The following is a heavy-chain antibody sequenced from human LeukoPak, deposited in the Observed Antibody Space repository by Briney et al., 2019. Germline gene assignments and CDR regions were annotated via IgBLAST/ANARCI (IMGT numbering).Heavy chain of an antibody. J-gene: IGHJ4*02. CDR1: GVTFSSYG. CDR2: IRYDGSNK. D-gene: IGHD3-22*01. V-gene: IGHV3-30*02. CDR3: ATFTYYYDSSGYSQGDY. Sequence: GGSLRLSCAASGVTFSSYGMHWVRQAPGKGREWGAFIRYDGSNKYYADSVKRRFTISRDNSKNTLYLQMNSLRAEDTAVYYCATFTYYYDSSGYSQGDYRGQGTLVTVSS.